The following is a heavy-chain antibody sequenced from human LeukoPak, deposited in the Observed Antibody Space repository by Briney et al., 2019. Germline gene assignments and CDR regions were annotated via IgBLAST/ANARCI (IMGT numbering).Heavy chain of an antibody. CDR1: GGSFSGYY. CDR2: INHSGST. CDR3: ARAHRGYSSSWYSDY. D-gene: IGHD6-13*01. J-gene: IGHJ4*02. Sequence: SETPSLTCAVYGGSFSGYYWSWIRQPPGKGLEWIGEINHSGSTNYNPSLKSRVTISVDTSKNQFSLKLSSVTAADTAVYYCARAHRGYSSSWYSDYWGQGTLVTVSS. V-gene: IGHV4-34*01.